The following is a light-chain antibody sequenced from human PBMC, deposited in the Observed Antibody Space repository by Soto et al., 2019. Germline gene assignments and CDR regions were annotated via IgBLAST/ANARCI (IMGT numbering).Light chain of an antibody. V-gene: IGLV1-40*01. CDR3: QSYDSSLSAHVV. J-gene: IGLJ2*01. Sequence: QSVLTQPPSVSGAPVQRVTISCTGSSSNIGAGYDVHWYQQLPGTAPKLLIFGNRDRPSGVPDRFSGSKSGTSASLAITGLQAEDEAEYYCQSYDSSLSAHVVFGGGTKLTVL. CDR2: GNR. CDR1: SSNIGAGYD.